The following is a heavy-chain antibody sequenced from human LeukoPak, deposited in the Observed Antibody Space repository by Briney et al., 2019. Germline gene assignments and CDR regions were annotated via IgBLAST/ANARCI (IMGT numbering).Heavy chain of an antibody. CDR3: ARGGALSPIVVVVAARFDY. J-gene: IGHJ4*02. D-gene: IGHD2-15*01. CDR1: GGSFSGYY. V-gene: IGHV4-34*01. Sequence: PSETLSLTCAVYGGSFSGYYWSWIRQPPGKGLEWIGEINHSGSTNYNPSLKSRVTISVDTSKNQFSLKLSSVTAADTAVYYCARGGALSPIVVVVAARFDYWGQGTLVTVSS. CDR2: INHSGST.